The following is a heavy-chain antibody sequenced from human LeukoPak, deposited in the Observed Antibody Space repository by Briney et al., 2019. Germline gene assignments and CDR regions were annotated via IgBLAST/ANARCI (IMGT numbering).Heavy chain of an antibody. Sequence: GGSLRLSYAASGFTFSIAWMSCARQAPGKGLEWVGRIKSKTDGGTTDYAAPVKGRFTISRDDSKNTLYLQMNSLKTEDTAVYYCTTRLTVTFGGVIVFDYWGRGTLVTVSS. V-gene: IGHV3-15*01. D-gene: IGHD3-16*02. CDR3: TTRLTVTFGGVIVFDY. CDR1: GFTFSIAW. CDR2: IKSKTDGGTT. J-gene: IGHJ4*02.